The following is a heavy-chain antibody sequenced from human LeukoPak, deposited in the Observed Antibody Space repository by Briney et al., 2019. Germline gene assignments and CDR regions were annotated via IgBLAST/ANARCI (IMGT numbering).Heavy chain of an antibody. Sequence: SQTLSLTCTVSGGSISSGSYFWSWIRQPAGKGLEWIGRINTSGRTDYNPSLRGRLTMSLDTSQNQFSLRLTSVTAADTAVYYCARTILPAQNAGAFDIWGPGTMVTVAS. D-gene: IGHD2-2*01. CDR3: ARTILPAQNAGAFDI. CDR2: INTSGRT. J-gene: IGHJ3*02. CDR1: GGSISSGSYF. V-gene: IGHV4-61*02.